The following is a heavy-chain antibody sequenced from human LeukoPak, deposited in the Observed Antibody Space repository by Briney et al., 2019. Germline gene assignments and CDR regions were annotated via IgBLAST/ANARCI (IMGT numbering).Heavy chain of an antibody. CDR3: AKEDQWLVRGGFDY. V-gene: IGHV3-43*01. Sequence: PGGSLRLSCAASGFTFSSYGMSWVRQAPGKGLEWVSLISWDGGSTYYADSVKGRFTISRDNSKNSLYLQMNSLRTEDTALYYCAKEDQWLVRGGFDYWGQGTLVTVSS. CDR1: GFTFSSYG. CDR2: ISWDGGST. J-gene: IGHJ4*02. D-gene: IGHD6-19*01.